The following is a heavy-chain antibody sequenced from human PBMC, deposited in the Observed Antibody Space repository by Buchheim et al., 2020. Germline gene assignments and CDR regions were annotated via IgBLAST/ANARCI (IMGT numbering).Heavy chain of an antibody. CDR2: LSYHGRIK. CDR1: GFTFNSYG. Sequence: QVQLVESGGGVVQPGTSLRLSCGASGFTFNSYGMHWVRQAPGKGLEWVAVLSYHGRIKYYADSVKGRFTISRDNSKNMVFLQMNSLRAEDTAVYYCAEAYYYGSWSYYSDLGYYYGMDVWGQG. J-gene: IGHJ6*02. CDR3: AEAYYYGSWSYYSDLGYYYGMDV. D-gene: IGHD3-10*01. V-gene: IGHV3-30*03.